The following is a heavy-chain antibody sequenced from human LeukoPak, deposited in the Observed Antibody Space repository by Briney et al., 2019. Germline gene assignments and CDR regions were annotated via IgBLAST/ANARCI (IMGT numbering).Heavy chain of an antibody. CDR3: ARGLVVAYYYYYYMDV. J-gene: IGHJ6*03. D-gene: IGHD2-15*01. V-gene: IGHV3-11*01. CDR2: ISSSGSTI. CDR1: GFTFSDYY. Sequence: GGSLRLSCAASGFTFSDYYMSWIRQAPGKGLEWVSYISSSGSTIYYADSVKGRFTISRDNAKNSLYLQMNSLRAEDTAVYYCARGLVVAYYYYYYMDVWGKGTTVTISS.